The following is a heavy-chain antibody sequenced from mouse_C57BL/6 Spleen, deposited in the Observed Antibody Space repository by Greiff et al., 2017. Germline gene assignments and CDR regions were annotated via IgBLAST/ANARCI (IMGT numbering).Heavy chain of an antibody. J-gene: IGHJ2*01. Sequence: EVKLMESGGGLVKPGGSLKLSCAASGFTFSSYAMSWVRQTPEKRLEWVATISDGGSYTYYPDNVQGRFTISRDNAKNNQYLQMSHLKSEDTAMYDCARDGGYYGSSYGVYFDDWGKGTTLTVSS. CDR3: ARDGGYYGSSYGVYFDD. V-gene: IGHV5-4*01. D-gene: IGHD1-1*01. CDR1: GFTFSSYA. CDR2: ISDGGSYT.